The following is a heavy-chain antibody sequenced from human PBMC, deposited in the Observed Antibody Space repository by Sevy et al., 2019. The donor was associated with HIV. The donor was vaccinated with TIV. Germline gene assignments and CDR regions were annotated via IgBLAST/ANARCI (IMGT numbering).Heavy chain of an antibody. J-gene: IGHJ4*02. CDR1: GFTFSTYP. CDR2: ISYDGSSK. D-gene: IGHD4-4*01. CDR3: ARDSGYSHYFLVGAY. Sequence: GGSLRLSCAASGFTFSTYPMHWVRQAPGKGLEWVAVISYDGSSKHYAESVRGRFTISRDDSKITLYLQMNSMRPDDTAIYYRARDSGYSHYFLVGAYWGQGTLVTVSS. V-gene: IGHV3-30-3*01.